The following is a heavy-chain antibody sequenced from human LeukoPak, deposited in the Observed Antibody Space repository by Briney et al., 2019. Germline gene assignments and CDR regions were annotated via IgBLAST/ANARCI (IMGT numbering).Heavy chain of an antibody. D-gene: IGHD4-11*01. CDR2: MNPNSGNT. V-gene: IGHV1-8*01. CDR1: GYTFTSYD. CDR3: AREVVGTTIKNFDS. Sequence: ASVKVFCKASGYTFTSYDINWVRQATGQGLEWMGWMNPNSGNTGYAQKFQGRVTMTRNTSISTAYMELSSLRSEDTAVYYCAREVVGTTIKNFDSWGQGTLVTVSS. J-gene: IGHJ4*02.